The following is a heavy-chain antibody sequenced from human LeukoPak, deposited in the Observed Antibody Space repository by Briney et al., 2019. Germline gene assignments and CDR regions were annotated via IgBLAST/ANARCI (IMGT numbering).Heavy chain of an antibody. D-gene: IGHD3-16*02. Sequence: ASVKVSCKASGYTFTGYYMHWVRQAPGQGLEWMGVINPSGTGTSYAQKFQGRVTMTRDTSISTAYMELSRLRSDDTAVYYCARAPSIRVITNFDYWGQGTLVTVSS. V-gene: IGHV1-2*02. CDR2: INPSGTGT. J-gene: IGHJ4*02. CDR3: ARAPSIRVITNFDY. CDR1: GYTFTGYY.